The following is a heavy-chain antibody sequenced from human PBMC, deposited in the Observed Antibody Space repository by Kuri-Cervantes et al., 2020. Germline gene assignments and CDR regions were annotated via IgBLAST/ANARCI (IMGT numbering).Heavy chain of an antibody. CDR2: ISAYNGNT. Sequence: ASVKVSCKASGYTFTSYYMRWVRQAPGQGLEWMGWISAYNGNTNYAQKLQGRVTMTTDTSTSTAYMELRSLRSDDTAVYYCARPKKGQQGVLRFDYWGQGTLVTVSS. V-gene: IGHV1-18*04. CDR3: ARPKKGQQGVLRFDY. D-gene: IGHD6-13*01. J-gene: IGHJ4*02. CDR1: GYTFTSYY.